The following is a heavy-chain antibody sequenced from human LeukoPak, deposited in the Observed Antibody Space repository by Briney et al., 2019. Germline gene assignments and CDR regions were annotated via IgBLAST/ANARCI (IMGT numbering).Heavy chain of an antibody. CDR3: ARDLGPLGQDAFDI. Sequence: PGGSLRLSCAASGFTFSRDWMHWVRQAPGKGLEWVAVIWYDGSNKYYADSVKGRFTISRDNSENTLYLQMNSLRAEDTAVYYCARDLGPLGQDAFDIWGQGTMVTVSS. J-gene: IGHJ3*02. D-gene: IGHD3-10*01. V-gene: IGHV3-33*08. CDR2: IWYDGSNK. CDR1: GFTFSRDW.